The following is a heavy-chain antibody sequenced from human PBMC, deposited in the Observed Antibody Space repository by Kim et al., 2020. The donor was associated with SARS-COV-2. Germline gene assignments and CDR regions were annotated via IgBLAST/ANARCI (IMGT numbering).Heavy chain of an antibody. V-gene: IGHV3-21*01. CDR3: ARSSSSTSLDY. J-gene: IGHJ4*02. Sequence: SADSVKGRFTISRDNAKNALYLQMNSLRAEDTAVYYCARSSSSTSLDYWGQGTLVTVSS. D-gene: IGHD2-2*01.